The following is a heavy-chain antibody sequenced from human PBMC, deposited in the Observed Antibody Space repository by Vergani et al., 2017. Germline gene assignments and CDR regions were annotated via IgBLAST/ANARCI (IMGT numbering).Heavy chain of an antibody. CDR2: INHSGST. J-gene: IGHJ6*02. D-gene: IGHD4-17*01. V-gene: IGHV4-34*01. Sequence: QVQLQQWGAGLLKPSETLSLTCAVYGGSFSGYYWSWIRQPPGKGLEWIGEINHSGSTNYNPSLKSRVTISVDTSKNQFSLKLSSVTAADTAVYYCARARRTTGNPKRPVGHYSMDVWGQGP. CDR1: GGSFSGYY. CDR3: ARARRTTGNPKRPVGHYSMDV.